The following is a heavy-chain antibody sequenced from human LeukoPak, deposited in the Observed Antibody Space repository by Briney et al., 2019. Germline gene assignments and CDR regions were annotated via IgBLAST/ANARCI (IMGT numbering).Heavy chain of an antibody. Sequence: PGGSLRLSCAASGFTFSSYGMHWVRQAPGKGLEWVSAISGSGGSTYYADSVKGRFTISRDNSKNTLYLQMNSLRAEDTAVYYCAKALTGSYYRSWFDPWGQGTLVTVSS. CDR2: ISGSGGST. CDR1: GFTFSSYG. V-gene: IGHV3-23*01. CDR3: AKALTGSYYRSWFDP. J-gene: IGHJ5*02. D-gene: IGHD3-10*01.